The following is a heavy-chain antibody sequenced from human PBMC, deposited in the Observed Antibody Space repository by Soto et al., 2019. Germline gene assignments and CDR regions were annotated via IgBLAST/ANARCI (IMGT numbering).Heavy chain of an antibody. CDR2: IIPALGAA. D-gene: IGHD6-6*01. CDR3: ARGGQQVVSSDY. V-gene: IGHV1-69*08. Sequence: QVHLVQSGAEVKKPGSSVKVSCKTSGGTISTYVINWVRQAPGQGLEWMGRIIPALGAADYAQKFQDRLTITADKSTSTAYMELSSLRSDDTAVYYCARGGQQVVSSDYWGQGTLVAVSS. J-gene: IGHJ4*02. CDR1: GGTISTYV.